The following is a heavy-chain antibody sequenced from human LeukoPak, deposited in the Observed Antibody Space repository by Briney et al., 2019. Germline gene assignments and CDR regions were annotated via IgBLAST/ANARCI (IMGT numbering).Heavy chain of an antibody. Sequence: KPSETLSLTCTVSGGSISSGSYFWRWIRQPAGKGLEWIGRIYTSGSTNYNPSLKSRVTISVDTSKNQFSLKLSSVTAADTAVYYCARDGYCSSTSCYDAFDIWGQGTMVTVSS. CDR3: ARDGYCSSTSCYDAFDI. V-gene: IGHV4-61*02. J-gene: IGHJ3*02. CDR2: IYTSGST. D-gene: IGHD2-2*03. CDR1: GGSISSGSYF.